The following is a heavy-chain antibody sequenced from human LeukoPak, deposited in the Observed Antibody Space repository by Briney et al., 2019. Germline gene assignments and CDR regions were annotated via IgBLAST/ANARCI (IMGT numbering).Heavy chain of an antibody. Sequence: PSETLSLTCTVSGGSISSYYWSWIRQPAGKGLEWIGRIYTSGYTNYNPSLESRVTMSVDKYKNQFSLKLISVTPGDTAVYYCATDSMTSATVAFHVCGQGKMVTVSS. D-gene: IGHD6-25*01. CDR1: GGSISSYY. CDR2: IYTSGYT. J-gene: IGHJ3*01. CDR3: ATDSMTSATVAFHV. V-gene: IGHV4-4*07.